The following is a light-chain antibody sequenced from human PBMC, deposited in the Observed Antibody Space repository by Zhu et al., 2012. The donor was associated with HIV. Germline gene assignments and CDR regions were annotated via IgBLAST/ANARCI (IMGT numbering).Light chain of an antibody. CDR3: QQLDSYPHT. Sequence: DIQLTQSPSFLSASVGDRVTITCRASQGISSYLAWYQQKPGKAPKLLIYAASTLQSGVPSRFSGSGSGTKFTLTISSLQPEDFATYYCQQLDSYPHTFGQGTQGWRSN. V-gene: IGKV1-9*01. J-gene: IGKJ2*01. CDR1: QGISSY. CDR2: AAS.